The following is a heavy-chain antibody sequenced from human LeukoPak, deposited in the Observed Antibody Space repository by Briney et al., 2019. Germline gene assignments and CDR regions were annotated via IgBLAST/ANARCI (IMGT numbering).Heavy chain of an antibody. J-gene: IGHJ6*03. V-gene: IGHV1-2*02. CDR1: GFTFTAYY. CDR2: INPNSGGT. CDR3: ARGRLVPAAIFLYYYYYMDV. D-gene: IGHD2-2*01. Sequence: ASVKVSCKASGFTFTAYYMHWVRQAPGQRLEWMGWINPNSGGTNYAQNFQGRVIMTRDTSISTAYMELSSLRSEDTAVYYCARGRLVPAAIFLYYYYYMDVWGKGTTVTVSS.